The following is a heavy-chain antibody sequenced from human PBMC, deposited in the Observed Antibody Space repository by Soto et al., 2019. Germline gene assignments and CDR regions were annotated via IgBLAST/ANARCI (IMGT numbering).Heavy chain of an antibody. V-gene: IGHV1-2*02. Sequence: ASVKVSCKTSGYNFIGFYIHWVRQAPGQGLKWVGWINPHSGATLYAQKFQDRVTMTRDTSINTVYMDLNGLTSDDTAFYYCARGGMVAFGEKLIDPWGQGTLVTVSS. J-gene: IGHJ5*02. CDR3: ARGGMVAFGEKLIDP. D-gene: IGHD3-16*01. CDR1: GYNFIGFY. CDR2: INPHSGAT.